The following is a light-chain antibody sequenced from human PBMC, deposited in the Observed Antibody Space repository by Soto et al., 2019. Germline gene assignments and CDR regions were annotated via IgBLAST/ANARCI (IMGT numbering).Light chain of an antibody. CDR2: EVS. CDR1: SSDVGGYNY. CDR3: SSYTSSSTWV. Sequence: QSALTQPASVSGSPGQSITISCTGTSSDVGGYNYVSWHQQHPGKAPKLMIYEVSNRPSGVSNRFSGSKSGNTASLTISGLQADDEADYYCSSYTSSSTWVFGGGTKLTVL. J-gene: IGLJ3*02. V-gene: IGLV2-14*01.